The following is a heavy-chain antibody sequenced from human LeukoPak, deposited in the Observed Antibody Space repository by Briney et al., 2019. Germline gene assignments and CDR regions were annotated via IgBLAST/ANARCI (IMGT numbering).Heavy chain of an antibody. CDR3: ARGLRRGFCSSASCSVFDY. CDR1: GFTFSNHE. CDR2: ISNNGNTI. Sequence: GGSLRLSCAASGFTFSNHEMNWVRQAPGKGLEWVSYISNNGNTIYYADSVKGRFSISRDNAKNSLLLQLNSLSAEDTAIYYCARGLRRGFCSSASCSVFDYWGQGILVTVSS. V-gene: IGHV3-48*03. D-gene: IGHD2-2*01. J-gene: IGHJ4*02.